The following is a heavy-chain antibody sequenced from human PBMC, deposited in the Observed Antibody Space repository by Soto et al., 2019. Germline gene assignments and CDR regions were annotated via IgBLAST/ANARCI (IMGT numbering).Heavy chain of an antibody. CDR2: IIPIFGTA. CDR1: GGTFSSYA. D-gene: IGHD3-22*01. J-gene: IGHJ3*02. Sequence: ASVKVSCKASGGTFSSYAISWVRQAPGQGLEWMGGIIPIFGTANYAQKFQGRVTITADESTSTAYMELSSLRSEDTAVYYCARPTGDYYDSSGPDAFDIWGQGTMVTVSS. CDR3: ARPTGDYYDSSGPDAFDI. V-gene: IGHV1-69*13.